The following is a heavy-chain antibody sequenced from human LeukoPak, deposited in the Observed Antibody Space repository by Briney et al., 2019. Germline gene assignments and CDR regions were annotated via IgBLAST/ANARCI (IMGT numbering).Heavy chain of an antibody. D-gene: IGHD4-17*01. CDR2: ISSSSSYT. CDR3: ARDAGGAWPFDY. V-gene: IGHV3-11*05. J-gene: IGHJ4*02. CDR1: GFTFSDYY. Sequence: PGGSLRLSCAASGFTFSDYYMSWIRQAPGKGLEWVSYISSSSSYTNYADSVKGRFTISRDNSKNTLSLEMNSLRADDTATYYCARDAGGAWPFDYWGQGTRVIVSS.